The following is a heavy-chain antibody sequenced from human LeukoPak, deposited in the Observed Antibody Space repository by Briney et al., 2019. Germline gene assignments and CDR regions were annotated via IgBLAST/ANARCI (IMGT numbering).Heavy chain of an antibody. V-gene: IGHV3-33*06. Sequence: GGSLRLSCAASGFTFSSYGMHWVRQAPGKGLEWVAVIWYDGSNKYYADSVKGRFTISRDNSKNTLYLQMNSLRAEDTAVYYCAKERDYDSSGYSGRGYYSDYWGQGTLVTVSS. CDR1: GFTFSSYG. CDR3: AKERDYDSSGYSGRGYYSDY. CDR2: IWYDGSNK. D-gene: IGHD3-22*01. J-gene: IGHJ4*02.